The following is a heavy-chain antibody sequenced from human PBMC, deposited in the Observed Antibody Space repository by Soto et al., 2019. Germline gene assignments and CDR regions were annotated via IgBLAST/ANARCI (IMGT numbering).Heavy chain of an antibody. Sequence: GGSLRLSCAVPGFIFSDFSMNWVRQAPGKGLEWVASIGSSGGYIFYADSVKGRFTISRDNAKKSLDLQINSLRAEDTAVYYCAREKKHQSLGGRFGMDVWGQGTTVTVSS. V-gene: IGHV3-21*01. CDR3: AREKKHQSLGGRFGMDV. J-gene: IGHJ6*02. CDR2: IGSSGGYI. CDR1: GFIFSDFS. D-gene: IGHD2-2*01.